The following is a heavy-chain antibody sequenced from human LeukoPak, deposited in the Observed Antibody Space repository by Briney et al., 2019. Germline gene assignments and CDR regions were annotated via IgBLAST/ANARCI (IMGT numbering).Heavy chain of an antibody. CDR2: INHSGST. V-gene: IGHV4-34*01. CDR3: ASGIVVVVAATRYSYYYYGMDV. CDR1: GGSFSGYY. J-gene: IGHJ6*02. D-gene: IGHD2-15*01. Sequence: SETLSLTCAVYGGSFSGYYWSWIRQPPGKGLEWIGGINHSGSTNYNPSLKSRVTISVDTSKNQFSLKLSSVTAADTAVYYCASGIVVVVAATRYSYYYYGMDVWGQGTTVTVSS.